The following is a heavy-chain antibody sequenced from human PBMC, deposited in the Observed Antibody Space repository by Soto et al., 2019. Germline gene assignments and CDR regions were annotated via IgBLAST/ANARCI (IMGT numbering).Heavy chain of an antibody. J-gene: IGHJ4*02. CDR2: IWYDGSNK. CDR1: GFTFSSYG. CDR3: ARDQLYSRRWSNY. Sequence: QVQLVESGGGVVQPGRSLRLSCAASGFTFSSYGMHWVRQAPGKGLEWVAVIWYDGSNKYYADSVKGRFTISRENSKNTLYLQMNSLRAEDTAVYYCARDQLYSRRWSNYWGQGTLVTVSS. D-gene: IGHD6-13*01. V-gene: IGHV3-33*01.